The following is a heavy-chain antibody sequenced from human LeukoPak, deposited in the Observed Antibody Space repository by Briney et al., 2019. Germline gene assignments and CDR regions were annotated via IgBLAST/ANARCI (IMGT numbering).Heavy chain of an antibody. V-gene: IGHV1-2*02. CDR3: ARGRYSYGTLNSSYMDV. Sequence: GASVKVSCKASGYTFTGYYMHWVRQAPGQGLEWMGWINPNSGGTNYAQKFQGRVTMTRDTSISTAYMELSRLRSDDTAVYYCARGRYSYGTLNSSYMDVWGKGTTVTVSS. D-gene: IGHD5-18*01. CDR1: GYTFTGYY. J-gene: IGHJ6*03. CDR2: INPNSGGT.